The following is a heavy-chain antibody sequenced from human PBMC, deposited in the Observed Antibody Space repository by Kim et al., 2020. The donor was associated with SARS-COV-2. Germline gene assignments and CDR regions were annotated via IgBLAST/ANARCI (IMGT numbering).Heavy chain of an antibody. D-gene: IGHD4-17*01. V-gene: IGHV4-39*01. CDR2: IYYSGST. J-gene: IGHJ6*02. Sequence: SETLSLTCTVSGGSISSSSYYWGWIRQPPGKGLEWIGSIYYSGSTYYNPSLKSRVTISVDTSKNQFSLKLSSVTAADTAVYYCARPNSPNDYGDYTPLDVWGQGTTVTVSS. CDR1: GGSISSSSYY. CDR3: ARPNSPNDYGDYTPLDV.